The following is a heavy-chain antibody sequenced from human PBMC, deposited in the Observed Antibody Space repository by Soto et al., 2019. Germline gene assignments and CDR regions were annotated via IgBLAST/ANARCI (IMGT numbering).Heavy chain of an antibody. J-gene: IGHJ3*02. V-gene: IGHV4-34*01. CDR1: GGSFSDYY. CDR3: ARGDYDYIWGSYRRDAFDI. CDR2: INHSGST. Sequence: QVQLQQWGAGLLKPSETLSLTCAVYGGSFSDYYWNWIRQPPGKGLEWIGEINHSGSTNYNPSLKGRVTISVDTSKSQFSLKLTSVTAADTALYYCARGDYDYIWGSYRRDAFDIWGQGTVVTVSP. D-gene: IGHD3-16*02.